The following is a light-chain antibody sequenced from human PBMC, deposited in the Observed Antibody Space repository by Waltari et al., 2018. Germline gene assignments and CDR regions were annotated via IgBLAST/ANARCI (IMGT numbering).Light chain of an antibody. J-gene: IGLJ2*01. Sequence: QSALTQPASVSASPGQAITISCTGTSSDIGGYPYAPWYQHHPGKAPKLLIYDVSYRPSGVSNRFSGSKSGGTASLTISGLQADDEADYYCNSYTSSGTLVFGGGTKLTVL. V-gene: IGLV2-14*03. CDR3: NSYTSSGTLV. CDR1: SSDIGGYPY. CDR2: DVS.